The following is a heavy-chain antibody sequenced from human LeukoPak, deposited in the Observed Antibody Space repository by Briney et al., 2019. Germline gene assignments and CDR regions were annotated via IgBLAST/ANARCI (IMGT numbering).Heavy chain of an antibody. J-gene: IGHJ4*02. V-gene: IGHV1-69*05. CDR2: IIPIFGTA. D-gene: IGHD1-26*01. Sequence: SVKVSCNASGGTFSSYAISWVRQAPGQGLEWMGGIIPIFGTANYAQKFQGRVTITTDESTSTAYMELSSLRSEDTAVYYCASRGSWGGNYFDYWGQGTLVTVSS. CDR1: GGTFSSYA. CDR3: ASRGSWGGNYFDY.